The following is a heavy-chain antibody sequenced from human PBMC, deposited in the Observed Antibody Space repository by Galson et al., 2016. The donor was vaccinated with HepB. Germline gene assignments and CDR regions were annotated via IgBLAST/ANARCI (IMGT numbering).Heavy chain of an antibody. CDR1: GFTFSNNY. CDR2: IYSGGTT. J-gene: IGHJ4*02. Sequence: SLRLSCAASGFTFSNNYMTWVRQAPGKGLEYVSVIYSGGTTYYADSVKGRFTISRDNSQNSLFLQMNTLRAEDTAVYFCVRGVYGDHGWFDYWGQGTLVTVSS. D-gene: IGHD4-17*01. V-gene: IGHV3-66*02. CDR3: VRGVYGDHGWFDY.